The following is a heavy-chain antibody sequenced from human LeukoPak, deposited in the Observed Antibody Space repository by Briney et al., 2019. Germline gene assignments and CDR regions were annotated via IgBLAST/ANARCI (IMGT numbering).Heavy chain of an antibody. CDR1: GYTFTSYG. CDR3: ARITYQPAGDSSGYYFWFDP. D-gene: IGHD3-22*01. V-gene: IGHV1-18*01. CDR2: ISAYNGNT. J-gene: IGHJ5*02. Sequence: GASVKVSCKASGYTFTSYGISWVRQAPGQGLEWMGWISAYNGNTNYAQKLQGRVTMTTDTSTSTAYMELRSLRSDDTAVYYCARITYQPAGDSSGYYFWFDPWGQGTLVTVSS.